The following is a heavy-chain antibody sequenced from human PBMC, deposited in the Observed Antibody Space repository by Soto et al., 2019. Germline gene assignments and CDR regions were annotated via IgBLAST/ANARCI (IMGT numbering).Heavy chain of an antibody. D-gene: IGHD4-17*01. J-gene: IGHJ4*02. CDR2: VIPVFNTS. CDR1: GCAYGRYS. V-gene: IGHV1-69*13. Sequence: SVKVSCKASGCAYGRYSVSWVRQAPGQGLEWIGGVIPVFNTSNYSLKFQGRVAIFADLSTSTVFMELRSLRSEDTALYYCARGDEMTAVTIFEYWGQGTRITVSS. CDR3: ARGDEMTAVTIFEY.